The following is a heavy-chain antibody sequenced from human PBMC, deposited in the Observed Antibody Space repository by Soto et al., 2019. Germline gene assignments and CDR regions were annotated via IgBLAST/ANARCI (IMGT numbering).Heavy chain of an antibody. Sequence: QVHLQESGPGLVKPMGTLSLTCTVSGGSINSGNWWRWVRQPPGQGLEWIGEISQSGITVYNPPLKSRVSLSIGESRSHCSLTLNSVTAADTAIYYCARGGLIATAFDIWGQGTSVTVSS. CDR2: ISQSGIT. J-gene: IGHJ3*02. D-gene: IGHD2-21*01. CDR3: ARGGLIATAFDI. CDR1: GGSINSGNW. V-gene: IGHV4-4*02.